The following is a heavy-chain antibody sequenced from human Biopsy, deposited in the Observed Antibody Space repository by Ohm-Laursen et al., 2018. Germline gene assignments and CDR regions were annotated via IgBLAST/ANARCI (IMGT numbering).Heavy chain of an antibody. CDR2: INHRGFT. J-gene: IGHJ3*02. Sequence: SETLSFTCAVYGGSLSGYYWNWIRQSPGKGLEWIGEINHRGFTSNNPSLKSRVTISVDTSKNQFSLKLGSVTAADTAVYYCAKNLAVSSYALDIWGQGTMVTVSS. CDR3: AKNLAVSSYALDI. V-gene: IGHV4-34*01. D-gene: IGHD2/OR15-2a*01. CDR1: GGSLSGYY.